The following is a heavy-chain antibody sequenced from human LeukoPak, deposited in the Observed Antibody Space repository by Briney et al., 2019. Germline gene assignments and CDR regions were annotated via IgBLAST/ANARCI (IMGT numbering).Heavy chain of an antibody. CDR1: GFTFSSYG. J-gene: IGHJ6*02. Sequence: GGSLRLSCAAPGFTFSSYGMHWVRQAPGKGLEWVAVIWYDGSNKYYADSVKGRFTISRDNSKNTLYLQMNSLRAEDTAVYYCAREVGSTLIYYYYYGMNVWGQGTTVTVSS. CDR3: AREVGSTLIYYYYYGMNV. V-gene: IGHV3-33*01. CDR2: IWYDGSNK. D-gene: IGHD2-2*01.